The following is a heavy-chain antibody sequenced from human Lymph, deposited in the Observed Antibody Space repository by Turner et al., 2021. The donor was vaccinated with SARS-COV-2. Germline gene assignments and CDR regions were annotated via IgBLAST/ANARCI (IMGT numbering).Heavy chain of an antibody. V-gene: IGHV1-8*02. CDR2: MNPNSGNT. J-gene: IGHJ6*02. Sequence: QVQLVQSGAEVTKPGASVKFSCKAPGYTFTSYDINWVRQATGQGLEWMGWMNPNSGNTGYAQKFQGRVTMTRNTSISTAYMELSSLRSEDTAVYYCARGRYSGGGMDVWGQGTTVTVSS. D-gene: IGHD1-26*01. CDR3: ARGRYSGGGMDV. CDR1: GYTFTSYD.